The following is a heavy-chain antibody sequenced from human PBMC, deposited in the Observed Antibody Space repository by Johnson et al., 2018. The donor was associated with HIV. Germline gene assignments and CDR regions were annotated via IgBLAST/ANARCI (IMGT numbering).Heavy chain of an antibody. CDR1: GFTFDDYA. J-gene: IGHJ3*02. Sequence: VQLVESGGVVVQPGGSLRLSCAASGFTFDDYAMHWVRQAPGKGLVWVSRINSDGSSTSYADSVKGRFTISRDNSKNTLYLQMNSLRAEDTAFYYCARDKYGVPSGTFDIWGQGTMVTVSS. CDR2: INSDGSST. CDR3: ARDKYGVPSGTFDI. D-gene: IGHD4-17*01. V-gene: IGHV3-74*01.